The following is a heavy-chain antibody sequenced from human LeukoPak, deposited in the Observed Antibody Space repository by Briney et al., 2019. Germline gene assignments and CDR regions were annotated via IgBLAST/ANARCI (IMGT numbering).Heavy chain of an antibody. V-gene: IGHV4-34*01. CDR3: ARGPVIAARRGYYFDY. J-gene: IGHJ4*02. CDR2: INHSGST. Sequence: PSETLSLTCAVYGGSFSGYYWSWIRQPPGKGLEWIGEINHSGSTNYNPSLKSRVTISVDTSKNQFSLKLSSVTAADTAVYYCARGPVIAARRGYYFDYWGQGTLVTVSS. CDR1: GGSFSGYY. D-gene: IGHD6-6*01.